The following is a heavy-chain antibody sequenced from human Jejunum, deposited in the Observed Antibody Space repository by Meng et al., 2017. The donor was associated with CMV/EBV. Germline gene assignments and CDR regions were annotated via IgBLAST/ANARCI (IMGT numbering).Heavy chain of an antibody. CDR2: INAGNGNT. Sequence: AVEKIPGASVEVSSKALGYTLTGDVIHWGRQAPEQRLEWMGWINAGNGNTKYSQRFQGRVTITRDTSASTAYMELSSLRSEDTTVYYCARAGYDSSGYYPQPFDYWGQGTLVTVSS. CDR3: ARAGYDSSGYYPQPFDY. D-gene: IGHD3-22*01. J-gene: IGHJ4*02. V-gene: IGHV1-3*05. CDR1: GYTLTGDV.